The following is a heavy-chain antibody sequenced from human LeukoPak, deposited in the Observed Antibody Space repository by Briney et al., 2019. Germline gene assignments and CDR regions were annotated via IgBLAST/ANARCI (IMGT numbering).Heavy chain of an antibody. J-gene: IGHJ4*02. CDR3: AKLSGESPSPFARDQYYFDY. CDR2: ISGSGGST. Sequence: GGSLRLSCAASGFTFSSYAMSWVRQAPGKGLEWVSAISGSGGSTYYADSVKGRFTISRDNSKNTLYLQMNSLRAEDTAVYYCAKLSGESPSPFARDQYYFDYWGQGTLVTVSS. CDR1: GFTFSSYA. D-gene: IGHD3-10*01. V-gene: IGHV3-23*01.